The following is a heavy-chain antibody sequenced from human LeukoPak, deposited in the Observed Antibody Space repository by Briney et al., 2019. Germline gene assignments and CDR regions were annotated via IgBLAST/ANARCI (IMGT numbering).Heavy chain of an antibody. CDR1: GFTFSSYW. CDR3: ARVSDILTGYYKGPGAFDI. CDR2: IKQDGSEK. Sequence: GGSLRLSCAASGFTFSSYWMSWVRQAPGKGLEWVANIKQDGSEKYYVDSVKGRFTISRDNAKNSLYLQMNSLRAEDTAVYYCARVSDILTGYYKGPGAFDIWGQGTMVTVSS. V-gene: IGHV3-7*01. D-gene: IGHD3-9*01. J-gene: IGHJ3*02.